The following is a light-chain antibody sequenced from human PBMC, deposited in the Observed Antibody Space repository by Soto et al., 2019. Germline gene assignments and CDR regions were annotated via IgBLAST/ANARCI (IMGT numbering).Light chain of an antibody. J-gene: IGLJ1*01. CDR2: DVS. V-gene: IGLV2-11*01. Sequence: ALTQPRSVSGSPGQSVTISCTGTSSDVGGYNYVSWYQQHPGKAPKLMIYDVSKRPSGVPDRFSGSKSGNTASLTISGLQAEDEADYYCCSYAGSYTYVFGAGTKLTVL. CDR3: CSYAGSYTYV. CDR1: SSDVGGYNY.